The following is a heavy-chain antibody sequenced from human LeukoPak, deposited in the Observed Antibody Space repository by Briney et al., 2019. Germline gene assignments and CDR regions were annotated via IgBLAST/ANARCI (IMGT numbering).Heavy chain of an antibody. V-gene: IGHV3-53*01. CDR1: GFIFSSYA. J-gene: IGHJ4*02. Sequence: GGSLRLSCAASGFIFSSYAMSWVRQAPGKGLEWVSVIYSGGITYYADSVKGRFTISRDNSKNTLYLQMNSLRAEDTAVYYCARLSGWFDYWGQGTLVTVSS. CDR2: IYSGGIT. D-gene: IGHD6-19*01. CDR3: ARLSGWFDY.